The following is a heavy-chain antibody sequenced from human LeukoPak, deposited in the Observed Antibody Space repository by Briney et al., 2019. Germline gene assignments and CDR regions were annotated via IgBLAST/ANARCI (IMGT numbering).Heavy chain of an antibody. J-gene: IGHJ4*02. Sequence: GGSLRLSCAASGFTVSSNYMSWVRQAPGKGLEWVSVIYSGGSTYYADSVKGRFTISRDNAKNSLYLQMNSLRAEDTAVYYCASVSIRGSSSARLDYWGQGTLVTVSS. CDR1: GFTVSSNY. CDR2: IYSGGST. D-gene: IGHD6-6*01. CDR3: ASVSIRGSSSARLDY. V-gene: IGHV3-66*01.